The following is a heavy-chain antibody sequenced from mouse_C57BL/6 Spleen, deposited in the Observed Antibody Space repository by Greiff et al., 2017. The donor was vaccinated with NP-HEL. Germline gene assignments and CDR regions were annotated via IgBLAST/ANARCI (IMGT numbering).Heavy chain of an antibody. Sequence: QVQLQQPGAELVRPGSSVKLSCKASGYTFTSYWMDWVKQRPGQGLEWIGNIYPSDSETHYNQKFKDKATLTVDKSSSTAYMQLSSLTSEDSAVYYCARFGNHYYAMDYWGQGTSVTVSS. CDR2: IYPSDSET. CDR3: ARFGNHYYAMDY. CDR1: GYTFTSYW. D-gene: IGHD2-1*01. J-gene: IGHJ4*01. V-gene: IGHV1-61*01.